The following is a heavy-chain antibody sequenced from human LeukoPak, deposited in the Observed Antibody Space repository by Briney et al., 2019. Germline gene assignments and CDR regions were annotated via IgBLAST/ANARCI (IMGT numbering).Heavy chain of an antibody. CDR1: GYTFTSYG. D-gene: IGHD4-17*01. V-gene: IGHV1-46*01. J-gene: IGHJ4*02. CDR2: INPSGGST. CDR3: AREGGGYGDYGPLGY. Sequence: ASVKVSCKASGYTFTSYGISWVRQAPGQGLEWMGIINPSGGSTSYAQKFQGRVTMTRDTSTSTVYMELSSLRSEDTAVYYCAREGGGYGDYGPLGYWGQGTLVTVSS.